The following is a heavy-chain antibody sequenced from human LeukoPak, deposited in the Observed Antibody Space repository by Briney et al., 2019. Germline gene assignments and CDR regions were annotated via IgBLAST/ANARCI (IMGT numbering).Heavy chain of an antibody. V-gene: IGHV4-59*01. CDR3: ARFAYCGGHCWYYFDY. J-gene: IGHJ4*02. D-gene: IGHD2-21*02. Sequence: PSETLSLTCTVSGGSISSYYWSWIRQPPGKGLEWIGYIYSSGSTNYNPSLKSRITISVDTSKNQFSLKLSSVTAADTAVYYCARFAYCGGHCWYYFDYWGQGSLVTVSS. CDR2: IYSSGST. CDR1: GGSISSYY.